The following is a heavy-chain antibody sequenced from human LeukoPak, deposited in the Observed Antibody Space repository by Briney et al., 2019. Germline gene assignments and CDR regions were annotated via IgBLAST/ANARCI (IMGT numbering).Heavy chain of an antibody. Sequence: GGSLRLSCTASGFTFSSYTMTWVRQAPGKGLKWVSTITTGDGNTYYADSVKGRFTVSRDDSKNTLYLQMNSLRAEDTAVYYCARDLAPFEWLRFERTYYYYGMDVWGQGTTVTVSS. V-gene: IGHV3-23*01. CDR1: GFTFSSYT. J-gene: IGHJ6*02. D-gene: IGHD5-12*01. CDR2: ITTGDGNT. CDR3: ARDLAPFEWLRFERTYYYYGMDV.